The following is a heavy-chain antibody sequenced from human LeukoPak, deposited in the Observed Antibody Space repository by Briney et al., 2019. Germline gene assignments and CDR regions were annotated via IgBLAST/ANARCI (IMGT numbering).Heavy chain of an antibody. V-gene: IGHV3-11*01. D-gene: IGHD3-9*01. Sequence: PGGSLRLSCAASKFTFSDYYMSWIRQAPGKGLEWVSYISSTSSTMYYADSVKGRFTISRDNSKNTLYLQMNSLRAEDTAVYYCAKYPYVLRYFGWLSNYYYYYYMDVWGKGTTVTISS. CDR2: ISSTSSTM. CDR1: KFTFSDYY. J-gene: IGHJ6*03. CDR3: AKYPYVLRYFGWLSNYYYYYYMDV.